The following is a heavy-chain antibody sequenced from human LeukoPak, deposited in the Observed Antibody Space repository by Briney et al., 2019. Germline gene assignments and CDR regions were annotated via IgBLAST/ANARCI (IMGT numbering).Heavy chain of an antibody. V-gene: IGHV4-61*02. CDR2: IYTSGST. CDR1: GGSISSGSYY. CDR3: AGYRYDILTGYPRFTSDY. Sequence: SETLSLTCTVSGGSISSGSYYWSWIRQPAGKGLEWIGRIYTSGSTNYNPSLKSRVTISVDTSKNQFSLKLRSVTAADTAVYYCAGYRYDILTGYPRFTSDYWGQGTLVTVSS. J-gene: IGHJ4*02. D-gene: IGHD3-9*01.